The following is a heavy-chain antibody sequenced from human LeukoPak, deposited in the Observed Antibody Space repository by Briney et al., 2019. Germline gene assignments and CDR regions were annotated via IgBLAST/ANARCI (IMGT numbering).Heavy chain of an antibody. D-gene: IGHD2-8*02. CDR3: ARVFCTSAACDNWFDP. CDR2: IDPSDSYT. V-gene: IGHV5-10-1*01. CDR1: GYSFTTFW. J-gene: IGHJ5*02. Sequence: GESLRISCKGSGYSFTTFWITWVRQMPGKGLEWMGRIDPSDSYTNYSPSFQGHVTISADKSISTAYLQWSSLKASDSAMYYCARVFCTSAACDNWFDPWGQGTLVTVSS.